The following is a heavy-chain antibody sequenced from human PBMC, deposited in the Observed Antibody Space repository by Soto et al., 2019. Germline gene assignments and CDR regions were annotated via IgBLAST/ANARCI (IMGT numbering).Heavy chain of an antibody. J-gene: IGHJ6*02. V-gene: IGHV3-33*01. CDR1: GFTFSSYG. CDR3: ARGRSYSYASYYYGMDV. CDR2: IWYDGSNK. Sequence: GGSLRLSCAASGFTFSSYGMHWVRQAPGKGLEWVAVIWYDGSNKYYADSVKGRFTISRDNSKNTLYLQMNSLRAEDTAVYYCARGRSYSYASYYYGMDVWGQGTTVTVSS. D-gene: IGHD5-18*01.